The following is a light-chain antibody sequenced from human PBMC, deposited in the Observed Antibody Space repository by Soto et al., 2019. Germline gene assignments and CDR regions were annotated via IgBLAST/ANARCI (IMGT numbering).Light chain of an antibody. CDR2: DVN. V-gene: IGLV2-14*01. CDR3: SSYTSGSTLAV. J-gene: IGLJ2*01. CDR1: SSDVSGYNY. Sequence: QSVLTQPASVSGSPGQSITIPCTGTSSDVSGYNYVSWYQQQPGKAPKLMIYDVNDRPSGVSNRLSGSKSGNTASLTISGLQAEDEADYYCSSYTSGSTLAVFGGGTQRNVL.